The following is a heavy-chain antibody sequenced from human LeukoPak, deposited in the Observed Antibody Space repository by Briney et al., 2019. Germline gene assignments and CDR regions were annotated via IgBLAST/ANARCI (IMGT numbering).Heavy chain of an antibody. J-gene: IGHJ6*04. CDR2: ISYNGRSI. D-gene: IGHD3-10*02. CDR1: GFMFSTYE. V-gene: IGHV3-48*03. Sequence: GGSLRLSCAASGFMFSTYEMNWVRHAPGKGLEWLSYISYNGRSIYYADSVKGRFTISRDNAKNSLYLQMNSLRAEDTAVYYCAELGITMIGGVWGKGTTVTISS. CDR3: AELGITMIGGV.